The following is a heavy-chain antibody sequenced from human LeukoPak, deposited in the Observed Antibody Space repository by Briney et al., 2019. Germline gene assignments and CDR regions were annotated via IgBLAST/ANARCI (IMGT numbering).Heavy chain of an antibody. Sequence: ASVKVSCKTSGYPFSNYDINWVRQATGQGLEWMGWINPHSGKTGYAQKFQGRVTMTTDTSAGTDYMELSSLRPEDTAVYYCARAGSGYYYGAFDIWGQGTMVTVSS. J-gene: IGHJ3*02. D-gene: IGHD3-22*01. CDR1: GYPFSNYD. CDR3: ARAGSGYYYGAFDI. CDR2: INPHSGKT. V-gene: IGHV1-8*01.